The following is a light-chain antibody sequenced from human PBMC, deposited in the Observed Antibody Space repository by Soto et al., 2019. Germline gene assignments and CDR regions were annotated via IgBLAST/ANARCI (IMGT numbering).Light chain of an antibody. Sequence: QSALTQPASVSGSPGQSITISCTGTSSDVGAYNYVSWYQQYPGKAPKLMIYEVKNRPSGVSNRFSGSRSGSTASLTISGLQAEDEADYYCSSYTTNSTGGSVFGTGTKLTVL. CDR3: SSYTTNSTGGSV. CDR1: SSDVGAYNY. CDR2: EVK. V-gene: IGLV2-14*01. J-gene: IGLJ1*01.